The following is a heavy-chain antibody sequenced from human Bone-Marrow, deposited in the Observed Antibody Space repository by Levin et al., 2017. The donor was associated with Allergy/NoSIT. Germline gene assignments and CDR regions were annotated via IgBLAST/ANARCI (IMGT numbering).Heavy chain of an antibody. Sequence: SETLSLTCTVSGASITSGDTYYWAWIRQPPGKGLEWIGSIYNHEITFYSESVKGRVTISPGTPGNRVSLRLSSVTAADTAVYYCARARRITPRGSGNWIDPWGQGTLVTVSS. CDR3: ARARRITPRGSGNWIDP. V-gene: IGHV4-39*07. J-gene: IGHJ5*02. CDR2: IYNHEIT. D-gene: IGHD1-14*01. CDR1: GASITSGDTYY.